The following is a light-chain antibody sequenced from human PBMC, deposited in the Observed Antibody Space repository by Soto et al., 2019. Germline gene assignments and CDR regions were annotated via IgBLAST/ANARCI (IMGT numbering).Light chain of an antibody. CDR2: AAS. CDR1: QSISSY. CDR3: QQSYSTPYT. Sequence: DIQMTQSPSSLSASVGDRVTIACRASQSISSYLNWFQQKPGRAPKLLIYAASALRSGVPSRFRGSGSGTEFTLTISSLQPEDFATYYCQQSYSTPYTFGQGTKLDFK. J-gene: IGKJ2*01. V-gene: IGKV1-39*01.